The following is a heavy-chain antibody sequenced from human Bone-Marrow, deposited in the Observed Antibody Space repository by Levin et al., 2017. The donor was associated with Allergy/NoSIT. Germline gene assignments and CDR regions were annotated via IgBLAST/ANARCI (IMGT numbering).Heavy chain of an antibody. Sequence: SETLSLTCAISGASMTCNDWWTWVRRPPGKGLEWIGEVSHRGNANYNPSLKNRVTLSVDTSRKQFSLTLTSVTAADAAVYYCAREKQYQLPLYYYYYYIDVWGKGATVTVSS. CDR2: VSHRGNA. J-gene: IGHJ6*03. CDR1: GASMTCNDW. CDR3: AREKQYQLPLYYYYYYIDV. D-gene: IGHD2-2*01. V-gene: IGHV4-4*02.